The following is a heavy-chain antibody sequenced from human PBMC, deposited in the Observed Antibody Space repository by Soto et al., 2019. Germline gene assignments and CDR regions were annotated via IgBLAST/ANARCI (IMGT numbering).Heavy chain of an antibody. V-gene: IGHV4-34*01. CDR2: INHSGST. J-gene: IGHJ6*02. CDR3: ARVRGWGTMVRGVTNYYYYYGMDV. CDR1: GGSFSGYY. Sequence: PSQTLSLTCAVYGGSFSGYYWSWIRQPPGKGLEWIWEINHSGSTNYNPSLKSRVTISVDTSKNQFSLKLSSVTAADTAVYYCARVRGWGTMVRGVTNYYYYYGMDVWGQGTTVTVSS. D-gene: IGHD3-10*01.